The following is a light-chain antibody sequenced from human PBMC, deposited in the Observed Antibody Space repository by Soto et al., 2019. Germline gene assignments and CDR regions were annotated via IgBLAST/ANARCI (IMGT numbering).Light chain of an antibody. Sequence: DIQMTQSPSTLSASVGDRVSITCRASQSIINWLAWYQQKPGKAPKLLIYDASSLESGVPSRFSGSGSGTEFTLTISSLQPEDFATYYCQQYNSYPWTFGQGTKVDIK. CDR3: QQYNSYPWT. V-gene: IGKV1-5*01. CDR2: DAS. CDR1: QSIINW. J-gene: IGKJ1*01.